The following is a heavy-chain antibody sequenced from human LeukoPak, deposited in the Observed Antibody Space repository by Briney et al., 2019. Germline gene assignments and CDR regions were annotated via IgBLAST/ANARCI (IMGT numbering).Heavy chain of an antibody. CDR1: GFTFDDYA. J-gene: IGHJ1*01. CDR2: ISWNCGSI. CDR3: AKGPSGIAVTGSPKYFQH. V-gene: IGHV3-9*01. D-gene: IGHD6-19*01. Sequence: GGSLRLSCAASGFTFDDYAMHWVRHAPGKGLERVSGISWNCGSIDYVDSVKGRFTISRDNAKNSLYLQMNSLRAEDTALYYCAKGPSGIAVTGSPKYFQHWGQGTLVTVSS.